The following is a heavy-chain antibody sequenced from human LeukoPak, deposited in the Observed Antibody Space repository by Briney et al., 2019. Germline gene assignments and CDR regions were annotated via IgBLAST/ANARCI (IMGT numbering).Heavy chain of an antibody. J-gene: IGHJ4*02. D-gene: IGHD6-13*01. Sequence: ASVKVSCKASGYTFTGYYMHWVRQVPGQGLEWMGWINPNNGGTSYAQKFQGRVTMTRDTSITTAYMELPTLTSDDTAVYYCARGSSSPVPNFDYWGQGTLVTVSS. CDR3: ARGSSSPVPNFDY. CDR1: GYTFTGYY. CDR2: INPNNGGT. V-gene: IGHV1-2*02.